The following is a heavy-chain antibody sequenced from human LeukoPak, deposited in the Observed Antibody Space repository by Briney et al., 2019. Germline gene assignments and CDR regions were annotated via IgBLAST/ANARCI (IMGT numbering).Heavy chain of an antibody. Sequence: GRSLRLSCAASGFTFSSYAMHWVRQAPGKGLEWVAVISYDGSNKYYADSVKGRFTISRDNSKNTLYLQMNSLRAEDTAVYYCARDIGDCSSTSCYDEHGDIVASGHDYWGQGTLVTVSS. V-gene: IGHV3-30-3*01. J-gene: IGHJ4*02. CDR2: ISYDGSNK. CDR1: GFTFSSYA. D-gene: IGHD2-2*01. CDR3: ARDIGDCSSTSCYDEHGDIVASGHDY.